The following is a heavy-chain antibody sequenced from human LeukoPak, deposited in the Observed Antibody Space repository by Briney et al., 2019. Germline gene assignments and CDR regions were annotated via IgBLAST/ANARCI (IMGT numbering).Heavy chain of an antibody. V-gene: IGHV3-7*01. J-gene: IGHJ6*03. Sequence: GGSLRLSCAASGFTFSAFWMTWVRQAPGKGLEWVASIKEDGSEKFYVDSVKGRFTISRDNAKKSLYLQMNSLTAEDAAVYYCARGAVAGYYYYYMDVWGKGTTVTVSS. CDR1: GFTFSAFW. D-gene: IGHD6-19*01. CDR3: ARGAVAGYYYYYMDV. CDR2: IKEDGSEK.